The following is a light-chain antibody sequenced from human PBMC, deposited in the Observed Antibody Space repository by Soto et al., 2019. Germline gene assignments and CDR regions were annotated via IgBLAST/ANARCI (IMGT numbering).Light chain of an antibody. V-gene: IGLV2-23*01. Sequence: QSALTQPPSASGSPGQSVTISCTGTSSDIGAYNYVSWFQQHPGKAPKLMIYEGNKRPSGVSNRFSGSKSGNTASLTISGLQAEDEADYYCWSYAGSNTVVFGGGTKLTVL. CDR3: WSYAGSNTVV. J-gene: IGLJ2*01. CDR2: EGN. CDR1: SSDIGAYNY.